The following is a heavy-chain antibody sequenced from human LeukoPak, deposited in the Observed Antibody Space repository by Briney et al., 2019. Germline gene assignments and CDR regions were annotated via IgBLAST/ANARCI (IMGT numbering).Heavy chain of an antibody. CDR3: ARVCRETDSSGWHYYYYYYGMDV. J-gene: IGHJ6*02. CDR1: GYTFTSHA. V-gene: IGHV1-3*01. Sequence: ASVKVSCKTSGYTFTSHALHWVRQAPGEGLEWMAWINGATGNTEYSQKFQARVTITRDTSASTAYMELSSLRSEDTAVYYCARVCRETDSSGWHYYYYYYGMDVWGQGTTVTVSS. D-gene: IGHD6-19*01. CDR2: INGATGNT.